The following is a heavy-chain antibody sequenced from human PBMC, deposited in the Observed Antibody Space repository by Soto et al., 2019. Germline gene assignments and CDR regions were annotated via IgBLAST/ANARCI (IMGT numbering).Heavy chain of an antibody. V-gene: IGHV4-4*02. Sequence: QVPLQESGPRLVRPSGTLSLTCTVSSGSISTANWWSWVRQPPGRGLEWIGEIYHSGSTNYNLSLKSRVTLSVDQSKNQFSLSLTSVTAADTAIYYCARRGGGVVLAATTPFDYWGQGTLVTVSS. CDR3: ARRGGGVVLAATTPFDY. D-gene: IGHD2-15*01. CDR1: SGSISTANW. CDR2: IYHSGST. J-gene: IGHJ4*02.